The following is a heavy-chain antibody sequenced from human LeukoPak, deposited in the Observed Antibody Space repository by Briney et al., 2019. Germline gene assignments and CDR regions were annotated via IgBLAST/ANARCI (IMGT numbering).Heavy chain of an antibody. J-gene: IGHJ5*02. CDR3: AEESRITMVRGVITWFDP. CDR2: ISGSGGST. Sequence: GGSLRLSCAASGFTFSSYAMSWVRQAPGKGLEWVSAISGSGGSTYYADSVKGRFTISRDNSKNTLYLQMNSLRAEDTAVYYCAEESRITMVRGVITWFDPWGQGTLVTVSS. D-gene: IGHD3-10*01. CDR1: GFTFSSYA. V-gene: IGHV3-23*01.